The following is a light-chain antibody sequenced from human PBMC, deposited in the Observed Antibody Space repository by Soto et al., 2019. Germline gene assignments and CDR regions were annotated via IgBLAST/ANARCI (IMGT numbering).Light chain of an antibody. V-gene: IGLV2-14*01. Sequence: QSVLTQPASVSGSPGQSITISCTGTSSDVGGYNYVSWYQQYPGKAPKVMIYDVTNRPSGVSNRFSGSRSGNTASLTISGLQAEDEADYYCRSFTTSSTYVFGTGTKLTVL. CDR2: DVT. J-gene: IGLJ1*01. CDR3: RSFTTSSTYV. CDR1: SSDVGGYNY.